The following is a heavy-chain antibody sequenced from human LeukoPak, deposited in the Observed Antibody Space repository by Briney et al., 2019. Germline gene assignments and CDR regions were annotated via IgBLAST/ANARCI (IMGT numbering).Heavy chain of an antibody. CDR1: GGTFNSYV. D-gene: IGHD5-18*01. Sequence: SVKVSCKASGGTFNSYVVSWVRQAPGQGLEWMGGIIPMFGTANYAQKFLGRVTITADESTNTAYMELSSLISEDTAVYYCARGETDMASYDYWGQGTLVTVSS. V-gene: IGHV1-69*01. CDR2: IIPMFGTA. CDR3: ARGETDMASYDY. J-gene: IGHJ4*02.